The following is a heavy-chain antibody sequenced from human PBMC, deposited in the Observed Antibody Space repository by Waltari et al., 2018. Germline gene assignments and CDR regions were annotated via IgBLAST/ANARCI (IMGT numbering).Heavy chain of an antibody. V-gene: IGHV4-30-2*01. CDR2: IYHSGST. CDR1: GDSISSGGYS. Sequence: QLQLQESGSGLVKPSQTLSLSCAVSGDSISSGGYSWGWIRQPPGKGMEWIGYIYHSGSTYYNPSLKSRVTISVDRSKNQFSLKLSSVTAADTAVYYCARGTVTPRAFDYWGQGTLVTVSS. J-gene: IGHJ4*02. D-gene: IGHD4-17*01. CDR3: ARGTVTPRAFDY.